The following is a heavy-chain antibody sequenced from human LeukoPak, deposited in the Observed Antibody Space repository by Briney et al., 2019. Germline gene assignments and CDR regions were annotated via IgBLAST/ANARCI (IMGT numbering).Heavy chain of an antibody. CDR2: IKQDGSEK. J-gene: IGHJ4*02. V-gene: IGHV3-7*01. CDR1: GFTFSSYW. D-gene: IGHD6-13*01. Sequence: GGSLRLSCAASGFTFSSYWMSWVRQAPGKGLEWVANIKQDGSEKYYVDSVKGRFTISRDNAKNSLYLQMNSLRAEDTAVYYCARGPAHSSSWYRGTHFDYWGQGTLVTVSS. CDR3: ARGPAHSSSWYRGTHFDY.